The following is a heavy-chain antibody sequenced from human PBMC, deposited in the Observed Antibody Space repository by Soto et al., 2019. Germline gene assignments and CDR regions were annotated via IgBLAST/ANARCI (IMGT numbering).Heavy chain of an antibody. V-gene: IGHV4-59*01. CDR1: GASIRSYY. D-gene: IGHD1-7*01. J-gene: IGHJ6*02. Sequence: SETLSLTCTVSGASIRSYYWSWIRQPPGKGLEWIGYIYYSGSTNYNPSLKSRVTISLDTSKSEVSLKLSSVTAADTAVYYCARDSWNSYYYYYGMDVWGQGTTVTVSS. CDR2: IYYSGST. CDR3: ARDSWNSYYYYYGMDV.